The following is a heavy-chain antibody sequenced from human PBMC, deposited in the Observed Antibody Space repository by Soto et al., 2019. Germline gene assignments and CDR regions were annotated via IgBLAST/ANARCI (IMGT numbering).Heavy chain of an antibody. V-gene: IGHV4-31*03. CDR2: LYYSGST. CDR1: GGSIGSGGYY. CDR3: ARHRCSGGSYYPDY. Sequence: QVQLQESGPGLVKPSQTLSLTCTVSGGSIGSGGYYWSWIRQHPGKGLEWIGYLYYSGSTYYNPSLKSRVTISVDTSKNQFSLKLSSVTAADTAVYYCARHRCSGGSYYPDYWGQGTLVTVSS. J-gene: IGHJ4*02. D-gene: IGHD2-15*01.